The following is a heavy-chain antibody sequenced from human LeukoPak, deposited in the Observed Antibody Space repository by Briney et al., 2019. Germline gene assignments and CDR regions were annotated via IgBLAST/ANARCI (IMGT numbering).Heavy chain of an antibody. CDR3: ARVTRGYSYGGFFDY. V-gene: IGHV3-30-3*01. D-gene: IGHD5-18*01. J-gene: IGHJ4*02. CDR2: ISYDGNKE. CDR1: GFTFSSYT. Sequence: GGSLRLSCAASGFTFSSYTMNWVRQAPGKGLAWVAVISYDGNKEYYTDSVKGRFTISRDNSKNTLYLQMNSLRAEDAAVYYCARVTRGYSYGGFFDYWGQGTLVTVSS.